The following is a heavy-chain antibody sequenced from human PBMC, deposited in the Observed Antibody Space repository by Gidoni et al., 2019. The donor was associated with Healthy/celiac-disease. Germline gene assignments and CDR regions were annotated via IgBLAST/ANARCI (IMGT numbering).Heavy chain of an antibody. V-gene: IGHV3-15*01. CDR3: TSGASFGVVIPVDWYFDL. D-gene: IGHD3-3*01. J-gene: IGHJ2*01. CDR2: SNSKTDGGTT. CDR1: GFTFSNAG. Sequence: EVQLVESGGGLVQPGGSLSLSCAASGFTFSNAGMSWVRQAPGKGRGWVGRSNSKTDGGTTDYAASVKGRFTISREDSKNKLYLQMNSLKTEDTAVYYCTSGASFGVVIPVDWYFDLWGRGTLVTVSS.